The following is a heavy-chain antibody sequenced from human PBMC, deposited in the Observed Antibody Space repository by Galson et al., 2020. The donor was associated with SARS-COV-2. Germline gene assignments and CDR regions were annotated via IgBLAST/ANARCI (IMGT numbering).Heavy chain of an antibody. J-gene: IGHJ6*03. CDR3: AREYAPIVVIITTVYYDYMDV. Sequence: GGSLRLSCAASGFTFSSYAMHWVRQAPGKGLEWVAVISYDGSNKYYADSVKGRFTISRDNSKNTLYLQMNSLRAEDTAVYYCAREYAPIVVIITTVYYDYMDVWGKGTTVTVAS. V-gene: IGHV3-30*04. CDR2: ISYDGSNK. CDR1: GFTFSSYA. D-gene: IGHD3-22*01.